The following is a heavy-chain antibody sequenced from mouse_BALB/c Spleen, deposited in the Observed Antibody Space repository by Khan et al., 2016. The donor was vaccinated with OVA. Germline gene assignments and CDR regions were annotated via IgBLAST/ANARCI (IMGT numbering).Heavy chain of an antibody. CDR1: GYTFTSHT. CDR3: ARRTTEYALDY. CDR2: INPRSDYT. V-gene: IGHV1-4*01. Sequence: VQLQQSGAELARPGASVKMSCKASGYTFTSHTMHWVKQRPGQGLEWIGYINPRSDYTQYNQKFNDKATLTADISSSTAYMQLSSLTPEDSAVYYCARRTTEYALDYWGQGTSVTVSS. D-gene: IGHD2-14*01. J-gene: IGHJ4*01.